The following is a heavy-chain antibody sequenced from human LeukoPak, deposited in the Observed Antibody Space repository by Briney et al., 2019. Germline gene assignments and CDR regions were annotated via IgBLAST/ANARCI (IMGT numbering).Heavy chain of an antibody. CDR2: ISYDGSNK. CDR3: ARAQLVLYYFDY. D-gene: IGHD6-6*01. Sequence: PGRSLRLSCAASGFTFSSYAMHWVRQAPGKGLEWVADISYDGSNKYYADSVKGRFTISRDNSKNTLYLQMNSLRAEDTAVYYCARAQLVLYYFDYWGQGTLVTVSS. V-gene: IGHV3-30*04. CDR1: GFTFSSYA. J-gene: IGHJ4*02.